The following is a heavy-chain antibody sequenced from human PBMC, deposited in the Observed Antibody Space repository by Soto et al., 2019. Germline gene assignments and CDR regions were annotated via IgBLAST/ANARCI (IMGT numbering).Heavy chain of an antibody. CDR2: IIPIFGTA. CDR1: GGTFSSYA. CDR3: AREGGGQPYYDILTGQDGQAFDY. J-gene: IGHJ4*02. Sequence: SVKVSCKASGGTFSSYAISWVRQAPGQGLEWMGGIIPIFGTANYAQKFQGRVTITADESTSTAYMELSSLRSEDTAVYYCAREGGGQPYYDILTGQDGQAFDYWGQGTLVTVSS. V-gene: IGHV1-69*13. D-gene: IGHD3-9*01.